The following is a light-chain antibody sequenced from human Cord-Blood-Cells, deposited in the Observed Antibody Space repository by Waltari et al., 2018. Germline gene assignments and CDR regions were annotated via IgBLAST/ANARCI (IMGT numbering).Light chain of an antibody. J-gene: IGLJ1*01. CDR3: SSYAGSNNV. CDR1: RSDVGGYNY. Sequence: QSALTQPPSASGSPGQPVPISCTGTRSDVGGYNYVSWYQQPPGKAPKLMIYEVSKRPSGVPDRFSGSKSGNTASLTVSGLQAEDEADYYCSSYAGSNNVFGTGTKVTVL. CDR2: EVS. V-gene: IGLV2-8*01.